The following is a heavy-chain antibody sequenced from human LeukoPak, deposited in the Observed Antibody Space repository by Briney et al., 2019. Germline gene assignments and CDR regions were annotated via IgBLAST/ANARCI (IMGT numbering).Heavy chain of an antibody. Sequence: ASVKVSCKASGYTFTSYGISWVRQAPGQGLEWMGWISAYNGNTNYAQKLQGRVTMTTDTSTSTAYMELRSLRSDDTAVYYCARSETRDTIRYFDWLLYTKSYFDYWGQGTLVTVSS. CDR2: ISAYNGNT. V-gene: IGHV1-18*01. D-gene: IGHD3-9*01. CDR1: GYTFTSYG. J-gene: IGHJ4*02. CDR3: ARSETRDTIRYFDWLLYTKSYFDY.